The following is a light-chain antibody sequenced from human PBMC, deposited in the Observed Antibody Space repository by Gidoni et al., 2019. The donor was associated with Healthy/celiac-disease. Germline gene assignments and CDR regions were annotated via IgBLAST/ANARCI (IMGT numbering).Light chain of an antibody. CDR2: LGS. J-gene: IGKJ2*01. V-gene: IGKV2-28*01. CDR3: MQALQTPYT. Sequence: DTVMTQSPLSPPVTPGEPASISCRSSQSLLHSNGYNYLDWYLQKPGQSPQLLIYLGSSRASGVPDRFSGSGSGTDFTLKISRVEAEDVGVYYCMQALQTPYTFGQGTKLEIK. CDR1: QSLLHSNGYNY.